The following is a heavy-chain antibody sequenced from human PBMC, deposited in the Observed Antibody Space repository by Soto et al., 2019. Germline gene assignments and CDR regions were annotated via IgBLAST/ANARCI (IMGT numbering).Heavy chain of an antibody. J-gene: IGHJ4*02. CDR1: GYTFTSYG. CDR2: ISAHNGIT. CDR3: ARGRYGDY. Sequence: QVHLVQSGAEVKKPGASVKVSCKGSGYTFTSYGITWVRQAPGQGLEWMGWISAHNGITDYAQKLQGRVTVTRDTSTSTAYMELMSLRSDDTAVYYCARGRYGDYWGQGALVTVSS. D-gene: IGHD1-1*01. V-gene: IGHV1-18*01.